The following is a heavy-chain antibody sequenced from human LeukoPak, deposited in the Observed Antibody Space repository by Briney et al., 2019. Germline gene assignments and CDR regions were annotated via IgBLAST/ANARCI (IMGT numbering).Heavy chain of an antibody. CDR3: ARAQPTMVRGVYFDY. CDR1: GGSVSSGSYY. Sequence: SETLSLTCTVSGGSVSSGSYYWSWIRQPPGKGLEWIGYIYYSGSTNYNPSLKSRVTISVDTSKNLFSLKLSSVTAADTAVYYCARAQPTMVRGVYFDYWGQGTLVTVSS. V-gene: IGHV4-61*01. CDR2: IYYSGST. D-gene: IGHD3-10*01. J-gene: IGHJ4*02.